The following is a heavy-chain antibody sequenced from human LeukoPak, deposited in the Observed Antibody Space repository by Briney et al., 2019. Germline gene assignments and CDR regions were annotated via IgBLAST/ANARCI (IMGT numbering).Heavy chain of an antibody. D-gene: IGHD2-15*01. V-gene: IGHV3-23*01. CDR3: ARYCTGSCYSGVDH. J-gene: IGHJ4*02. Sequence: GGSLRLSCAASGFTFSSYAMSWVRQAPGKGLEWVSGISDSGGSTDYADSVKGRFTISRDNSKNTLYLHMNSLRAEDTAIYYCARYCTGSCYSGVDHWGQGTLVTVSS. CDR1: GFTFSSYA. CDR2: ISDSGGST.